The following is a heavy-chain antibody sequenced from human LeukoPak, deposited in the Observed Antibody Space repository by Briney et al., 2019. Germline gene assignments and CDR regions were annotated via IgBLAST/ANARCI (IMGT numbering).Heavy chain of an antibody. D-gene: IGHD3-10*02. V-gene: IGHV3-23*01. CDR3: AKVPMFGYMDV. J-gene: IGHJ6*03. CDR1: GLTFSSYV. Sequence: GGSLRLPCVASGLTFSSYVMNWVRQAPGKGLEWVSSIGGSGGSTNYADSVKGRFTISRDNSKNTLYLQMNSLRAEDTAVYYCAKVPMFGYMDVWGKGTTVTVSS. CDR2: IGGSGGST.